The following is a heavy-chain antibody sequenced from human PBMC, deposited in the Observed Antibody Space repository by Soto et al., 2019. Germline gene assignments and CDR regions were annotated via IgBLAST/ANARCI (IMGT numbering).Heavy chain of an antibody. Sequence: GGSLRLSCAASGFTVSSNYMSWVRQAPGKGLEWVSVIYSGGSTYYADSVKGRFTISRDNSKNTLYLQMNSLRAEDTAVYYCAGAGVLTGTLRRPDAFDIWGQGTMVTVSS. CDR1: GFTVSSNY. CDR3: AGAGVLTGTLRRPDAFDI. J-gene: IGHJ3*02. CDR2: IYSGGST. V-gene: IGHV3-53*01. D-gene: IGHD7-27*01.